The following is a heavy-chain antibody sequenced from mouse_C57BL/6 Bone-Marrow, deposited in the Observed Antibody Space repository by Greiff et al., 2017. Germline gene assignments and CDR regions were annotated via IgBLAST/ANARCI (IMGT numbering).Heavy chain of an antibody. V-gene: IGHV5-17*01. CDR3: ARGGDFDY. J-gene: IGHJ2*01. CDR1: GFTFSDYG. CDR2: ISSGSSTI. Sequence: EVKLEESGGGLVKPGGSLKLSCAASGFTFSDYGMHWVRQAPEKGLEWVAYISSGSSTIYYADTVKGRFTICRDNAKNTLFLQMTSLRSEDTAMYYCARGGDFDYWGQGTTLTVSS.